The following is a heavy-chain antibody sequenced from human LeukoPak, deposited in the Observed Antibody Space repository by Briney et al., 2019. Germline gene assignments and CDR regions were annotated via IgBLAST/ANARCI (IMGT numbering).Heavy chain of an antibody. D-gene: IGHD3-10*01. J-gene: IGHJ3*02. Sequence: PSETLSLTCTVSGGSISSSSYYWGRIRQPPGKGLEWIGSIYYSGSTYYNPSLKSRVTISVDTSKNQFSLKLSSVTAADTAVYYCARLERFGEDGESDAFDIWGQGTMVTVSS. V-gene: IGHV4-39*07. CDR1: GGSISSSSYY. CDR2: IYYSGST. CDR3: ARLERFGEDGESDAFDI.